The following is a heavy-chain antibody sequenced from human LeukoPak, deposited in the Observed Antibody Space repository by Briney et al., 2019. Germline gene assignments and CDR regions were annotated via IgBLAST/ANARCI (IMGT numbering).Heavy chain of an antibody. J-gene: IGHJ5*01. CDR1: GYTFTSYD. Sequence: ASVKVSCKASGYTFTSYDINWVRQAPGQGLEWMGWMNPNRVNTGSTQEFQGRLTLTKNTSISTAFMELSGLRSEDTAVYFCARVGGYNYGRNWFDSWGQGTLVTVSS. V-gene: IGHV1-8*01. D-gene: IGHD5-12*01. CDR3: ARVGGYNYGRNWFDS. CDR2: MNPNRVNT.